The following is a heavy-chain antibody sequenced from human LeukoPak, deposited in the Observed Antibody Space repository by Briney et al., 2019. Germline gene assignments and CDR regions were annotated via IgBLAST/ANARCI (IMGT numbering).Heavy chain of an antibody. Sequence: KPGGSLRLSCAASGFTFSDYYMSWVRQAPGKGLEWISYISGTSSFTNYADSVKGRFTVSRDNAKNSLYLQMNTLRAEDTALYYCATDLHLLSWGQGTLVTVSS. CDR1: GFTFSDYY. CDR2: ISGTSSFT. V-gene: IGHV3-11*06. J-gene: IGHJ5*02. CDR3: ATDLHLLS.